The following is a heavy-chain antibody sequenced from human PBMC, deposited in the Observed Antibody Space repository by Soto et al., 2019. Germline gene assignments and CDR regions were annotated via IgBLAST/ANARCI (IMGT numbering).Heavy chain of an antibody. CDR1: GGTFSSYA. D-gene: IGHD2-2*02. J-gene: IGHJ6*02. Sequence: ASVKVSCKASGGTFSSYAISWVRQAPGQGLEWMGGIIPIFGTANYAQKFQGRVTITADESTSTAYMELSSLRSEDTAVYYCGTGYCSSTSCYRSTSYYYGMDVWGQGTTVTSP. V-gene: IGHV1-69*13. CDR2: IIPIFGTA. CDR3: GTGYCSSTSCYRSTSYYYGMDV.